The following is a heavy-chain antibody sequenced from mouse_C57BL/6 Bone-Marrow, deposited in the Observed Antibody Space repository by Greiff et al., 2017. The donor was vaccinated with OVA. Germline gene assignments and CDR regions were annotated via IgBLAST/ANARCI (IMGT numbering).Heavy chain of an antibody. J-gene: IGHJ3*01. CDR1: GYTFTSYG. CDR2: IYPRSGKT. CDR3: ARGAYYSNPAWVAY. D-gene: IGHD2-5*01. Sequence: VQLQQSGAELARPGASVKLSCKASGYTFTSYGISWVKQRTGQGLEWIGAIYPRSGKTYYNEKFKGKATLTADKSSSTAYMELRSLTSEDAAVYFCARGAYYSNPAWVAYWCQGTLVTVSA. V-gene: IGHV1-81*01.